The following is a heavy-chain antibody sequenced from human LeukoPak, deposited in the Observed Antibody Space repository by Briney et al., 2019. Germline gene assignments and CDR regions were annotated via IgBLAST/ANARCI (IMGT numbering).Heavy chain of an antibody. CDR2: IYSGGRT. D-gene: IGHD6-13*01. Sequence: GGSLRLSCAASGFSVSLNYMTWVRQAPGKGLEWVSVIYSGGRTCYGESVKGRFTISRDNAKNTLYLQMNSLRDEDTAVYYCARDPGIAARGGLYMDVWGKGTTVTVSS. J-gene: IGHJ6*03. V-gene: IGHV3-66*02. CDR1: GFSVSLNY. CDR3: ARDPGIAARGGLYMDV.